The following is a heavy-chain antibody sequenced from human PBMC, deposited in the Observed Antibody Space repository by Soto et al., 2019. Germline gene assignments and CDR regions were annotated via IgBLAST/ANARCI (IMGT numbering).Heavy chain of an antibody. CDR1: RYTFTNSD. D-gene: IGHD2-15*01. CDR3: ARRPHCSGGICYYGLDN. J-gene: IGHJ4*02. Sequence: ASVKVSCKASRYTFTNSDINWVRQAPGQGLEWMGWMNPDSGHAAYAQKFQGRVTLTTSTSTSTVYMEMRSLGSEDTAVYYCARRPHCSGGICYYGLDNWGQGTLVTVSS. V-gene: IGHV1-8*01. CDR2: MNPDSGHA.